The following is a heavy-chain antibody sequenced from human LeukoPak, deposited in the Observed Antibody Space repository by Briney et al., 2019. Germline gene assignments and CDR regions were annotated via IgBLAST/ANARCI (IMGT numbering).Heavy chain of an antibody. CDR2: INSDGSST. CDR3: VREGPRGLAFDI. V-gene: IGHV3-74*01. CDR1: GFTFSSYW. J-gene: IGHJ3*02. D-gene: IGHD3/OR15-3a*01. Sequence: GGSLRLSCAASGFTFSSYWMHWVRQAPGKGLVWVSRINSDGSSTSCADSVKGRFTISRDNSKNTLYLQTNGLRVEDTAVYYCVREGPRGLAFDIWGQGTMVTVSS.